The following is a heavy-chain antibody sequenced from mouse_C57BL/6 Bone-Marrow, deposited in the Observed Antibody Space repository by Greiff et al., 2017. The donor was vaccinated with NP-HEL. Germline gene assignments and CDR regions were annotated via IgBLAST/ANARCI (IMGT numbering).Heavy chain of an antibody. Sequence: DVKLVESEGGLVQPGSSMKLSCTASGFTFSDYYLAWVRQVPEQGLEWVAHITYDGSSTYYLDSLKSRFIISRDNAKNILYLQMSSLKSEDTATYYCARGDYGNTGGAMDYWGQGTSVTVSS. J-gene: IGHJ4*01. D-gene: IGHD2-1*01. CDR3: ARGDYGNTGGAMDY. CDR1: GFTFSDYY. CDR2: ITYDGSST. V-gene: IGHV5-16*01.